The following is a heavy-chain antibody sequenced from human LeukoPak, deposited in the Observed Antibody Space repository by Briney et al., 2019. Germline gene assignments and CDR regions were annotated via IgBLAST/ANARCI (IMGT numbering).Heavy chain of an antibody. J-gene: IGHJ4*02. CDR1: GYTCTGYY. CDR2: INPNSGGT. D-gene: IGHD5-18*01. V-gene: IGHV1-2*06. Sequence: ASVKFSCKASGYTCTGYYMHWVRQAPGQGLEWMGRINPNSGGTNYAQKFQGRVTMTRDTSISTAYMELSRLRSDDTAVYYCARERTPRRGTAMVISYWGQGTLVTVSS. CDR3: ARERTPRRGTAMVISY.